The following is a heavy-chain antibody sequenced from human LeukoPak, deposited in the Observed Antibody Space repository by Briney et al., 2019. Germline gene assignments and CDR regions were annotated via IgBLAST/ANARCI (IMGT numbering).Heavy chain of an antibody. CDR2: ISSGGTTI. CDR1: GFTFSDYY. CDR3: ARDRYGSGSPGWFDP. J-gene: IGHJ5*02. Sequence: KPGGSLRLSCAASGFTFSDYYMSWIRQAPGKGLEWVSYISSGGTTISYADSVKGRFTISRDNAKNSLYLQMNSLRAEDTAVYYCARDRYGSGSPGWFDPWGQGTLVTVSS. V-gene: IGHV3-11*04. D-gene: IGHD3-10*01.